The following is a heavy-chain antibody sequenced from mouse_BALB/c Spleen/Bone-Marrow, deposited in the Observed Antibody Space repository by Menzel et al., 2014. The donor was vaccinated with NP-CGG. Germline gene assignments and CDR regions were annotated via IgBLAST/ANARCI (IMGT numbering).Heavy chain of an antibody. Sequence: VQLQQSGPELVKPGASVKVSCKASGYAFTSYNIYWVKPSHGKSLEWIGYIDPYNGGSNYNRKFKGKATLTVDKSSSTAYMHLNSLTSEDSAVYYCARDGDYSWFAYWGQGTLVTVSA. V-gene: IGHV1S135*01. J-gene: IGHJ3*01. CDR2: IDPYNGGS. CDR1: GYAFTSYN. CDR3: ARDGDYSWFAY. D-gene: IGHD2-13*01.